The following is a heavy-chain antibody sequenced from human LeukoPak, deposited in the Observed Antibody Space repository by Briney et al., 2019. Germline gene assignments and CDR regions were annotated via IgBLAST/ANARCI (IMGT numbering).Heavy chain of an antibody. V-gene: IGHV1-18*04. D-gene: IGHD2-15*01. CDR2: INPDTGFT. Sequence: ASVKVSCKASGYTFTDDYMHWVRQAPGQGLEFMGWINPDTGFTNYAQKLQGRVTMTTDTSTSTAYMELRSLRSDDTAVYYCVVAAHPYYFDYWGQGTLVTVSS. J-gene: IGHJ4*02. CDR1: GYTFTDDY. CDR3: VVAAHPYYFDY.